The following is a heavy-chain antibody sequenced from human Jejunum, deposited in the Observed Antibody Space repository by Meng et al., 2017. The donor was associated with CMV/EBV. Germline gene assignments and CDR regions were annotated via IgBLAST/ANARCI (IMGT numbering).Heavy chain of an antibody. Sequence: GYTFTGNYIHWVRQAPGQGLEWMGWINPNGGGTNYAQKFQGRVTMTRDTSINTVYMNLGSLRSDDTAVYYCARLPAMATIYYFFDYWGQGTLVTVSS. J-gene: IGHJ4*02. CDR3: ARLPAMATIYYFFDY. V-gene: IGHV1-2*02. D-gene: IGHD5-24*01. CDR2: INPNGGGT. CDR1: GYTFTGNY.